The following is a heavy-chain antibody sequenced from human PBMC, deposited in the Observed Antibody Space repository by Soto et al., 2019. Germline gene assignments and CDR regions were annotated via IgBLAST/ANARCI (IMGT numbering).Heavy chain of an antibody. CDR1: GGSISSYY. V-gene: IGHV4-59*08. D-gene: IGHD3-10*01. Sequence: PSETLSLTCTVSGGSISSYYWSWIRQPPGKGLEWIGYIYYSGSTNYNPSLKSRVTISVDTSKNQFSLKLSSVTAADTAVYYCARLWFGAYGMDVWGQGTTVTVSS. CDR3: ARLWFGAYGMDV. J-gene: IGHJ6*02. CDR2: IYYSGST.